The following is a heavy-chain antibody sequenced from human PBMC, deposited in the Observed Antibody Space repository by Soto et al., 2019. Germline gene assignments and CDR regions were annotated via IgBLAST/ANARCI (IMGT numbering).Heavy chain of an antibody. CDR2: MHYSGSA. Sequence: SETLYLACPVSRVSITSGDDYGSWVRQPPGKGLEWIGHMHYSGSAYYNLSLKSRLSMSVDTSKNLFTLHLSSVSAADTAVYYCTRFGSMNGYNYEIGGNNYFDPWGQGTLVTVSS. CDR3: TRFGSMNGYNYEIGGNNYFDP. V-gene: IGHV4-30-4*01. J-gene: IGHJ5*02. D-gene: IGHD5-12*01. CDR1: RVSITSGDDY.